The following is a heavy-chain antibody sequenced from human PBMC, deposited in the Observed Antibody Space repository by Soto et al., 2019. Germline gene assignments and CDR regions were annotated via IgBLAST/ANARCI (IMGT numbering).Heavy chain of an antibody. CDR1: GDSVSTYSAA. Sequence: SQTLSLTCAISGDSVSTYSAAWNWIRQSPSRGLEWLGRTYYRSKWYNDYAVFVKSRITISPDTSKNQFSLQLNSVTPEDTAVYYCARDPQTDSGYDFYYYYGMDVWGQGTTVTVSS. CDR2: TYYRSKWYN. CDR3: ARDPQTDSGYDFYYYYGMDV. D-gene: IGHD5-12*01. J-gene: IGHJ6*02. V-gene: IGHV6-1*01.